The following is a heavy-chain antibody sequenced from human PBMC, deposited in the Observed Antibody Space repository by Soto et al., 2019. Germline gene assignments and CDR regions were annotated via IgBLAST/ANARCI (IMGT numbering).Heavy chain of an antibody. Sequence: GGSLRLSCAASGFTFSSYGMHWVRQAPGKGLEWVAVIWYDGSNKYYADSVKGRFTISRDNSKNTLYLQMNSLRAEDTAVYYCARSHSSGWYDAFDIWGQGTMVT. CDR3: ARSHSSGWYDAFDI. V-gene: IGHV3-33*01. CDR2: IWYDGSNK. D-gene: IGHD6-19*01. CDR1: GFTFSSYG. J-gene: IGHJ3*02.